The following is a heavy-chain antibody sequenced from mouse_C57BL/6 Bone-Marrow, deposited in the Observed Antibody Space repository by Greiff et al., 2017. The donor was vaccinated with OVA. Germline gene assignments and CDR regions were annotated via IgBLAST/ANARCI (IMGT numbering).Heavy chain of an antibody. CDR2: IYPRSGNT. Sequence: QVQLQQSGAELARPGASVKLSCKASGYTFTSYGISWVKQRTGQGLEWIGEIYPRSGNTYYNEKFKGKATLTADKSSSTAYMELRSLTSEDSAVYFCAPYDGYSPWFAYWGQGTLVTVSA. V-gene: IGHV1-81*01. D-gene: IGHD2-3*01. CDR1: GYTFTSYG. CDR3: APYDGYSPWFAY. J-gene: IGHJ3*01.